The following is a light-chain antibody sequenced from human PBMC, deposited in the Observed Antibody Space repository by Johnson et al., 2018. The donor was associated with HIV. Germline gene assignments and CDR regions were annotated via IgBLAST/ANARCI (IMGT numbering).Light chain of an antibody. V-gene: IGLV1-51*01. CDR2: DND. J-gene: IGLJ1*01. CDR1: SSNIGNNY. CDR3: GTWETSLSAGLLYV. Sequence: QPVLTQPPSVSAAPGQTVTISCSGSSSNIGNNYVSWNHHLPGTAPKLLIYDNDKRPSGTPDRFSGSKSATSATLGITGLQTGDEADYYCGTWETSLSAGLLYVFGPGTKVTVL.